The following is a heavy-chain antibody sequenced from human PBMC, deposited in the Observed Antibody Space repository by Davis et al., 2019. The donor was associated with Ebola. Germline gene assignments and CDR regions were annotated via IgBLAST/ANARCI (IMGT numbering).Heavy chain of an antibody. V-gene: IGHV4-59*12. J-gene: IGHJ2*01. CDR3: ARESIFGVVMSGGFDL. D-gene: IGHD3-3*01. CDR2: IYYSGST. Sequence: SETLSLTCTVSGGSISSYYWSWIRQPPGKGLEWIGYIYYSGSTNYNPSLKSRVTISVDTSKNQFSLKLSSVTAADTAVYYCARESIFGVVMSGGFDLWGRGTLVTVSS. CDR1: GGSISSYY.